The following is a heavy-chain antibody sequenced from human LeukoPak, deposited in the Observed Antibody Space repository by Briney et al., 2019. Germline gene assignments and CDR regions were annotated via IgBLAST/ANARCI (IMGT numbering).Heavy chain of an antibody. CDR2: ISGSGGST. CDR1: GFTFSSYA. Sequence: QPGGSLRLSCAASGFTFSSYAMSWVRQAPGKGLEWVSAISGSGGSTYYADSVKGRFTISRDNSKNKVYLKMNSLRAEATAVYYCXKDPSSSWFGDYFDYWGQGTLVTVSS. V-gene: IGHV3-23*01. J-gene: IGHJ4*02. D-gene: IGHD6-13*01. CDR3: XKDPSSSWFGDYFDY.